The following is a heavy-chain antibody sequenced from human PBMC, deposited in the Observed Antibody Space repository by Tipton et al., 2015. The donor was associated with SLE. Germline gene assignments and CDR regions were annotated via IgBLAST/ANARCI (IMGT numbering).Heavy chain of an antibody. V-gene: IGHV4-59*08. CDR1: GGSSSSDY. CDR2: IYYSGST. CDR3: ARGGLGYSYYYYMDV. J-gene: IGHJ6*03. D-gene: IGHD5-18*01. Sequence: TLSLTCTVSGGSSSSDYWSWIRQPPGKGLEWIGHIYYSGSTNYNPSLKSRVTISVDTSKNQFSLNLSYVTAADTAVYYCARGGLGYSYYYYMDVWGKGTTVTVSS.